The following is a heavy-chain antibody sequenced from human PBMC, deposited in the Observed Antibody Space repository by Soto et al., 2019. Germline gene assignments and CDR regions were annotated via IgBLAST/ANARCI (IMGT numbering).Heavy chain of an antibody. Sequence: EVQLVESGGGLVQPGGSLRLSCAASGFTFSSYSMNWVRQAPGKGLEWVSYISSSSSTIYYADSVKGRFTISRDNAKNYLYLQMNRLRAEDTAVYYCARDFTDYGDYELHAFDIWGQGTMVTVSS. CDR3: ARDFTDYGDYELHAFDI. V-gene: IGHV3-48*01. D-gene: IGHD4-17*01. CDR2: ISSSSSTI. CDR1: GFTFSSYS. J-gene: IGHJ3*02.